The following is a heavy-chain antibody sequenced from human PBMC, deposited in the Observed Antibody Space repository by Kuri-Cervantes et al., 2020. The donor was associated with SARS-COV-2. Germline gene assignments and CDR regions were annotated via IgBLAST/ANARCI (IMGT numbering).Heavy chain of an antibody. CDR3: ARDWHGMISFGGAIDPNRYYDYGMDV. CDR1: GGSISSYY. J-gene: IGHJ6*02. D-gene: IGHD3-16*02. Sequence: SETLSLTCTVSGGSISSYYWSWIRQPPGKGLEWIGYISYSGNTNYNPSLKSRVTISIDKSKNQFSLKLTSVTAADTAVYFCARDWHGMISFGGAIDPNRYYDYGMDVWGQGTTVTVSS. CDR2: ISYSGNT. V-gene: IGHV4-59*12.